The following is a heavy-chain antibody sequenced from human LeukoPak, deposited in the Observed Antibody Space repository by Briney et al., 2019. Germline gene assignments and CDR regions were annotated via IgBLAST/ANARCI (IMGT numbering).Heavy chain of an antibody. D-gene: IGHD2-15*01. CDR3: ARDRVNLGSGLDY. CDR2: INPSGGST. V-gene: IGHV1-46*01. J-gene: IGHJ4*02. CDR1: GYTFTSYY. Sequence: GASVKVSCKASGYTFTSYYMHWVRQAPGQGLEWMGIINPSGGSTRYAQNFQGRVTMTSDTSTSTVYMELSSLRSEDTAVYFCARDRVNLGSGLDYWGQGTLVTVSS.